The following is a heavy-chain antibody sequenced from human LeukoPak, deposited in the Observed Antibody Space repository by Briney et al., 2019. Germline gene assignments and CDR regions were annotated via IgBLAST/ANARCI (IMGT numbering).Heavy chain of an antibody. Sequence: PSETLSLTCTVSGGSISSGGYYWSWIRQHPGKGLEWIGYIYYSGSTYYNPSLKSRVTISVDTSKNQFSLKLSSVTAADTAVYYCARATSMVTYYYYGMDVWGQGTTVTVSS. D-gene: IGHD5-18*01. J-gene: IGHJ6*02. V-gene: IGHV4-31*03. CDR1: GGSISSGGYY. CDR3: ARATSMVTYYYYGMDV. CDR2: IYYSGST.